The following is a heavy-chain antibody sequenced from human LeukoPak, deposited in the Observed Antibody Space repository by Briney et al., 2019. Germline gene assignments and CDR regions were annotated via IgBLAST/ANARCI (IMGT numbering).Heavy chain of an antibody. CDR3: AKEVEWLPRY. CDR2: ISGSGDST. Sequence: GGSLRLSCAASGFTFSSYAMSWVRQAPGKGLEWVSAISGSGDSTYHADSVKGRFTISRDNSKNTLYLQMTSLRAEDTAVYYCAKEVEWLPRYWGQGTLVTVSS. V-gene: IGHV3-23*01. CDR1: GFTFSSYA. D-gene: IGHD3-3*01. J-gene: IGHJ4*02.